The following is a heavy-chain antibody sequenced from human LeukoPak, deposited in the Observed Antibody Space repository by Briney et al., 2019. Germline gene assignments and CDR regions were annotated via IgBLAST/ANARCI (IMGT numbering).Heavy chain of an antibody. D-gene: IGHD3-22*01. J-gene: IGHJ4*02. CDR2: ISIYNGHT. Sequence: ASVKVSCRTSGYTFTGYGISWVRQAPGQGLEWMAWISIYNGHTNYAQNFQGRVTMTTDTSTATAYMELTGLRSDDTAVYYCARDAPYYYDSTSSRIHYFDSWGQGTPVTVSA. CDR3: ARDAPYYYDSTSSRIHYFDS. CDR1: GYTFTGYG. V-gene: IGHV1-18*01.